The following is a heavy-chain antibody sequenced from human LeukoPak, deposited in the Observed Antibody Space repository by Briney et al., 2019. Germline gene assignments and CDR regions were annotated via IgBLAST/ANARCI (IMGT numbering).Heavy chain of an antibody. CDR2: LNPNSGGT. D-gene: IGHD5-18*01. CDR3: AREIFVDTAMVIFDY. J-gene: IGHJ4*02. V-gene: IGHV1-2*02. Sequence: ASVKVSCKASGYTFTGYYMHWVRQAPGQGLEWMGWLNPNSGGTNYAQKFQGRVTMTRDTSISTAYMELSRLSSDDTAVYYCAREIFVDTAMVIFDYWGQGTLVTVSS. CDR1: GYTFTGYY.